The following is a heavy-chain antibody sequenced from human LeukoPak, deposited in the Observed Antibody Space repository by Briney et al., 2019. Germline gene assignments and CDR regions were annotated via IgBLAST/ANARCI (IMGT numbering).Heavy chain of an antibody. V-gene: IGHV3-23*01. CDR3: ANGYCTNGVCYPYYYYYMDV. D-gene: IGHD2-8*01. CDR1: GFTFSSYA. CDR2: ISGSGGST. J-gene: IGHJ6*03. Sequence: GGSLRLSCAAPGFTFSSYAMSWVRQAPGKGLEWVSAISGSGGSTYYADSVKGRFTISRDNSKNTLYPQMNSLRAEDTAVYYCANGYCTNGVCYPYYYYYMDVWGKGTTVTVSS.